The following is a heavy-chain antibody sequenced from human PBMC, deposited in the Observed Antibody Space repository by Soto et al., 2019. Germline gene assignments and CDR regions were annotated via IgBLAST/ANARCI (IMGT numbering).Heavy chain of an antibody. CDR2: ISVKNGDT. Sequence: QVQLVQSGAEVKKPGASVKVSCKASGYTFFDYGVSWVRQAPGQGLEWMAWISVKNGDTNYAQKFQGRVTMTTDTATNTAHMAVRGLRSAATAVYYSASGLPERAYYSYYMAVWGTGTTVTVSS. V-gene: IGHV1-18*01. CDR1: GYTFFDYG. CDR3: ASGLPERAYYSYYMAV. J-gene: IGHJ6*03.